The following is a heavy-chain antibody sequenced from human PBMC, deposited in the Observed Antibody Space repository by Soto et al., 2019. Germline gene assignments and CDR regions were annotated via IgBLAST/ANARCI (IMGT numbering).Heavy chain of an antibody. V-gene: IGHV1-3*01. CDR2: INAGNGNT. D-gene: IGHD6-25*01. J-gene: IGHJ3*02. CDR3: ARDLIDPLKRDSGGAFDI. CDR1: GYTFTSYA. Sequence: ASVKVSCKASGYTFTSYAMHWVRQAPGQRLEWMGWINAGNGNTKYSQKFQSRVTITRGTSASTAYMELSSLRSEDTAVYYCARDLIDPLKRDSGGAFDIWGQGTMVTVSS.